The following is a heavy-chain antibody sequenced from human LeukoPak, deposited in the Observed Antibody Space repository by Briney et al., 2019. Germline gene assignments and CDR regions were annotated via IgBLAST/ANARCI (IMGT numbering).Heavy chain of an antibody. D-gene: IGHD3-10*01. V-gene: IGHV4-39*01. CDR3: ARTRYYYNSRSYGAPYYFDY. J-gene: IGHJ4*02. CDR2: IYYSGST. Sequence: SETLSLTCAVSGGSISSNSYYWGWIRQPPGKGLEWIGSIYYSGSTYYNPSLESRVTISVDTSKNQFSLKLSSVTAADTAVYYCARTRYYYNSRSYGAPYYFDYWGQGTLVTVSS. CDR1: GGSISSNSYY.